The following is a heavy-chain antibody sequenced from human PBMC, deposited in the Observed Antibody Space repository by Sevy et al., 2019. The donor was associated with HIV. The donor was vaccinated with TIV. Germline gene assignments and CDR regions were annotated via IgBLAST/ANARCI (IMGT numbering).Heavy chain of an antibody. V-gene: IGHV3-72*01. D-gene: IGHD6-13*01. Sequence: GGSLRLSCVASGXTFSDHYMEWVRQAPGKGLEWVGRTRNKADGYTTEYAASVKGRFTISRDESKNSLYVQMNSLKAEETAVYYCATHAGIAAAGRVFDYWGQGTLVTVSS. CDR3: ATHAGIAAAGRVFDY. CDR1: GXTFSDHY. CDR2: TRNKADGYTT. J-gene: IGHJ4*02.